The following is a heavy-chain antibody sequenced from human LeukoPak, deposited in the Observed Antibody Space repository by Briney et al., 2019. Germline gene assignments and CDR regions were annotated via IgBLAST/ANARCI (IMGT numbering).Heavy chain of an antibody. D-gene: IGHD5-18*01. J-gene: IGHJ4*02. Sequence: SETLSLTCTVSGGSISSYYWSWIRQPPGKGLEWIGYIYYSGSTNYNPSLKSRVTISVDTSKNQFSLKLSSVTAADTAVYYCAGGGMRYSYGSVYWGQGTLVTVSS. CDR3: AGGGMRYSYGSVY. CDR1: GGSISSYY. CDR2: IYYSGST. V-gene: IGHV4-59*01.